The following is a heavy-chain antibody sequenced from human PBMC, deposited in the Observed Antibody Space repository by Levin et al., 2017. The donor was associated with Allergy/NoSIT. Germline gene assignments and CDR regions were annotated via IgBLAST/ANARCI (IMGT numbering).Heavy chain of an antibody. V-gene: IGHV3-33*01. CDR2: IWYDGSNK. CDR1: GFTFSSYG. D-gene: IGHD2-8*02. Sequence: SGGSLRLSCTASGFTFSSYGMHWVRQAPGKGLEWVAVIWYDGSNKYYADSVKGRFTISRDNSKNTLYLQMNSLRAEDTAVYYCARVCGVCYGYYGLDVWGQGTTVTVSS. J-gene: IGHJ6*02. CDR3: ARVCGVCYGYYGLDV.